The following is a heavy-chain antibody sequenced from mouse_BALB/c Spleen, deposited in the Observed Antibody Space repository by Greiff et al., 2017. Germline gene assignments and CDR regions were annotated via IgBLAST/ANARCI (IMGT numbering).Heavy chain of an antibody. V-gene: IGHV5-6-3*01. Sequence: EVKVVESGGGLVQPGGSLKLSCAASGFTFSSYGMSWVRQTPDKRLELVATINSNGGSTYYPDSVKGRFTISRDNAKNTLYLQMSSLKSEDTAMYYCARFITTVVAPYAMDYWGQGTSVTVSS. J-gene: IGHJ4*01. D-gene: IGHD1-1*01. CDR2: INSNGGST. CDR3: ARFITTVVAPYAMDY. CDR1: GFTFSSYG.